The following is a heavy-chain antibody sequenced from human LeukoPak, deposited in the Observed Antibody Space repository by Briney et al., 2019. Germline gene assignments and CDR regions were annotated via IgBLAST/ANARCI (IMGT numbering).Heavy chain of an antibody. J-gene: IGHJ5*02. CDR2: IHTSGST. CDR1: GGSISSNY. CDR3: ARGRGYSYGNWFDP. V-gene: IGHV4-4*07. D-gene: IGHD5-18*01. Sequence: SETLSLTCTVSGGSISSNYWSWIRQPAGKGLEWIGRIHTSGSTNYNPSLKSRVTMSVDTSKNQFSLKMSSVTAADTAVYYCARGRGYSYGNWFDPWGQGTLVTVSS.